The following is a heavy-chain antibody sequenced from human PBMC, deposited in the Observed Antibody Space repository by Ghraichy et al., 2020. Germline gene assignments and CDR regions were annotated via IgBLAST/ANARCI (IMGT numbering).Heavy chain of an antibody. CDR1: GFTFSSYA. V-gene: IGHV3-23*01. CDR2: ISGSGGST. CDR3: AKDPMQWELLRDY. Sequence: GGSLRLSCAASGFTFSSYAMSWVRQAPGKGLEWVSAISGSGGSTYYADSVKGRFTISRDNSKNTLYLQINSLRAEDTAVYYCAKDPMQWELLRDYWGQGTLVTVSS. J-gene: IGHJ4*02. D-gene: IGHD1-26*01.